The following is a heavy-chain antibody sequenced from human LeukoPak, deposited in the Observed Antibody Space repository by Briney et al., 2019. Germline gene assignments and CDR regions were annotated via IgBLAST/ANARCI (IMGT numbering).Heavy chain of an antibody. CDR1: GFSFNNYG. J-gene: IGHJ4*02. Sequence: PGGSLRLSCAASGFSFNNYGMHWVRQAPGKGLEWVAYIGHDGSNKYYADSVKGRFTISRDSSKNTLYLQMNSLRAEDAAVYYCARDVRIVYYDRSPDYWGQGTLVTVSS. CDR3: ARDVRIVYYDRSPDY. V-gene: IGHV3-30*02. CDR2: IGHDGSNK. D-gene: IGHD3-22*01.